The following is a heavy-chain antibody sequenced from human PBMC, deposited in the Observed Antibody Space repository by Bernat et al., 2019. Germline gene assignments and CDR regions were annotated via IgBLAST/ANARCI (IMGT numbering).Heavy chain of an antibody. V-gene: IGHV4-34*01. J-gene: IGHJ5*02. CDR1: GGSFSGYY. D-gene: IGHD6-13*01. Sequence: QVQLQQWGAGLLKPSETLSLTCAVYGGSFSGYYWSWIRQPPGKGLEWIGEINHSGSTNYNPSLKSRVTISVDTSKNQFSLKLSSVTAADTAVYYCARVGSSWGNWFDPWGQGTLVTVSS. CDR3: ARVGSSWGNWFDP. CDR2: INHSGST.